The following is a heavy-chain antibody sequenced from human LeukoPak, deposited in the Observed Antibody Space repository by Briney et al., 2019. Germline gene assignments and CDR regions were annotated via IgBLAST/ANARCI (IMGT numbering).Heavy chain of an antibody. D-gene: IGHD3-10*01. CDR1: GGSISSYY. Sequence: SETLSLTCTVSGGSISSYYWSWIRQPPGKGLEWIGYIYYSGSTNYNPSLKSRVTISVDTSKNQFSLKLSSVTAADTAVYYCARGGPRFGWFGELLDWGQGTLVTVSS. CDR2: IYYSGST. V-gene: IGHV4-59*01. J-gene: IGHJ4*02. CDR3: ARGGPRFGWFGELLD.